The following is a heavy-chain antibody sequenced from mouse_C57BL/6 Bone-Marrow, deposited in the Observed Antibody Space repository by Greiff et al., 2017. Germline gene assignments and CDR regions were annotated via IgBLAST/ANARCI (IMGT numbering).Heavy chain of an antibody. CDR3: ARGYDYDYAMDY. D-gene: IGHD2-4*01. CDR2: INPNYGTT. Sequence: VQLKESGPELVKPGASVKISCKASGYSFTDYNMNWVQQSNGKSLEWIGVINPNYGTTRYNHKFKGKATLTVDQSSSTAYMQFNSLTSEDSAVYYCARGYDYDYAMDYWGQGTSVTVSS. CDR1: GYSFTDYN. V-gene: IGHV1-39*01. J-gene: IGHJ4*01.